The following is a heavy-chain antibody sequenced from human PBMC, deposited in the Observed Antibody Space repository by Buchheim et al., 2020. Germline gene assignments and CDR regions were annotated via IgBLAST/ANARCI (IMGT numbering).Heavy chain of an antibody. CDR3: AKDRGTTAHYGMDV. D-gene: IGHD4-11*01. CDR1: GFTFRTYA. Sequence: ELQLVESGGGLVQPGGSLRLSCAASGFTFRTYAMSWVRQAPGKGLEWVSGTSSSGGSISYADSVKGRFTISRDNSKSTLYLQMNSLRAEDTAVYYCAKDRGTTAHYGMDVWGQGTT. CDR2: TSSSGGSI. J-gene: IGHJ6*02. V-gene: IGHV3-23*04.